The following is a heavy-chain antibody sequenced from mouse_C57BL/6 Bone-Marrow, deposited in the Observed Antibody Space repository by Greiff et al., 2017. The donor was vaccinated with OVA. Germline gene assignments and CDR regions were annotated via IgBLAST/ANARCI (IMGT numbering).Heavy chain of an antibody. CDR1: GYTFTSYG. CDR3: ARVYYVSGGGFAY. V-gene: IGHV1-81*01. J-gene: IGHJ3*01. CDR2: IYPRSGNT. D-gene: IGHD1-1*01. Sequence: QVQLQQSGAELARPGASVKLSCKASGYTFTSYGISWVKQRTGQGLEWIGEIYPRSGNTYYNEKFKGKATLTADKSSSTAYMELRSLTSEDSAVYFCARVYYVSGGGFAYWGQGTLVTVSA.